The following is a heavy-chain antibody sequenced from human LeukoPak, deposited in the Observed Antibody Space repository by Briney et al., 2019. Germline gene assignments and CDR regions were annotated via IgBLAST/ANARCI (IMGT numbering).Heavy chain of an antibody. CDR1: GYTFTSRG. V-gene: IGHV1-18*01. D-gene: IGHD3-22*01. Sequence: GASVKVSCKASGYTFTSRGISWVRQAPGQGLEWMGWISAYNGNTNYAQKFQGRVTMTTHASTSTAYMELRSLRSDDTAVYYCATGITYYDSSGKAAFDIWGQGTMVTVSS. CDR3: ATGITYYDSSGKAAFDI. CDR2: ISAYNGNT. J-gene: IGHJ3*02.